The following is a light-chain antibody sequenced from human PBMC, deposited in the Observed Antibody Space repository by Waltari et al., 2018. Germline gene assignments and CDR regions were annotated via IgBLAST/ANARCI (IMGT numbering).Light chain of an antibody. V-gene: IGKV1-27*01. CDR3: QKYVNAPAT. J-gene: IGKJ1*01. CDR1: QGIINY. CDR2: AAS. Sequence: DIQMTQSPSSLSASVGDRVSITCRASQGIINYLAWYQQKPGKVPKLLIYAASTLQSGVLSRFSGSGSGTDFTLTISSLQPEDAATYYCQKYVNAPATFGQGTKVEIK.